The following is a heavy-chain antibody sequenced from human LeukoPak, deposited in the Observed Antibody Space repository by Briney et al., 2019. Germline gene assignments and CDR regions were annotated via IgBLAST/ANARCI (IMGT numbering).Heavy chain of an antibody. CDR2: IYYSGST. J-gene: IGHJ4*02. Sequence: SETLSLTCTVSGVSISSSNSYWGWIRQPPGKGLEWIGYIYYSGSTNYNPSLKSRVTISVDTSKNQFSLRLSSVTAADTAVYYCARVTGYMTEDYFDYWGQGTLITVSS. CDR3: ARVTGYMTEDYFDY. CDR1: GVSISSSNSY. V-gene: IGHV4-61*05. D-gene: IGHD6-13*01.